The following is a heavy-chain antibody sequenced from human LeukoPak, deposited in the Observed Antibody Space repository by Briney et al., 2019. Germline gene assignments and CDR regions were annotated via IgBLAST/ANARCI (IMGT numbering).Heavy chain of an antibody. CDR1: GGSFSGYY. D-gene: IGHD1-14*01. V-gene: IGHV4-34*01. CDR2: INHSGST. CDR3: ARGQLSRQTKRTTFYYYFDY. J-gene: IGHJ4*02. Sequence: SETLSLTCAVYGGSFSGYYWSWIRQPPGKGLEWIGEINHSGSTNYNPSLKSRVTISVDTSKNQFSLKLSSVTAADTAVYYCARGQLSRQTKRTTFYYYFDYWGQGTLVTVSS.